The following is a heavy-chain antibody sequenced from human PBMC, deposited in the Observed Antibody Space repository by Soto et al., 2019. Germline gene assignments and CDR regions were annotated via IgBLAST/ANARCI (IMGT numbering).Heavy chain of an antibody. CDR3: ARRIPFGSGMAV. J-gene: IGHJ6*02. CDR2: ITSNGGNT. CDR1: GFTFSSYA. D-gene: IGHD2-21*01. V-gene: IGHV3-64*01. Sequence: EVQLVESGGGLVQPGGSLRLSCAASGFTFSSYAMHWVRQAPGKGLEYVSAITSNGGNTDYASSVKGRFTISRDNSKNSLYIQMGRLRAEDMAVYYCARRIPFGSGMAVWGQRTTVTVSS.